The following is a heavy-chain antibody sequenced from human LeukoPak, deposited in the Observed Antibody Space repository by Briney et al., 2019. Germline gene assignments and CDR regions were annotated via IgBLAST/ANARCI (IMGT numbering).Heavy chain of an antibody. D-gene: IGHD3-10*01. Sequence: GESLKISCKGSEYRFSNYWIGWVRHLPGRGLEWMGIIFPSNSETTYSPSFQGQVTISADKSISTAYLQWSSLKASDSAMYYCARLLGDGAFYFDYWGQGTLVTVSS. CDR3: ARLLGDGAFYFDY. V-gene: IGHV5-51*01. J-gene: IGHJ4*02. CDR1: EYRFSNYW. CDR2: IFPSNSET.